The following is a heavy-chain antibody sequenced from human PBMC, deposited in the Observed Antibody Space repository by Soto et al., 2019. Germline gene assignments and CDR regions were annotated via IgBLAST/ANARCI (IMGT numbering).Heavy chain of an antibody. V-gene: IGHV3-30-3*01. Sequence: GGSLRLSCAASGFTFSSYAMHWVRQAPGKGLEWVAVISYDGSNKYYADSVKGRFTISRDNSKNTLYLQMNSLRAEDTAVDYCARDWYYFYSSGCYPYSIDFSGQRTLGTVSS. J-gene: IGHJ4*02. CDR2: ISYDGSNK. CDR1: GFTFSSYA. CDR3: ARDWYYFYSSGCYPYSIDF. D-gene: IGHD3-22*01.